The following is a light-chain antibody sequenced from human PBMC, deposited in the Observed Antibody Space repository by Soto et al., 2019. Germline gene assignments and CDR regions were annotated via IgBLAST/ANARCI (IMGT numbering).Light chain of an antibody. Sequence: EIVMTQSPATLSVSPGERATLSCRASHSVSSRLAWYQQKPGQAPRLLIYGASTRATGLPARFSGSGSGTELTLTISSLQSEDFAVYYCQHYTNWPLTFGGGTKVEFK. CDR1: HSVSSR. CDR2: GAS. V-gene: IGKV3-15*01. J-gene: IGKJ4*01. CDR3: QHYTNWPLT.